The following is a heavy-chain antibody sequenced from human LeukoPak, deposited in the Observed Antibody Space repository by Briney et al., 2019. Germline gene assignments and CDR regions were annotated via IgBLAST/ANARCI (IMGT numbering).Heavy chain of an antibody. CDR2: ISSSISYI. D-gene: IGHD6-13*01. Sequence: PGGSLRLSCAASGFTFSSYSMNWVRQAPGKGLEWVSSISSSISYIYYADSVKGRFTISTDNAKNSVYLQMNSLSAEDTAVYYCARAPAAGSHFDYWGQGTLVTVPS. CDR3: ARAPAAGSHFDY. V-gene: IGHV3-21*01. J-gene: IGHJ4*02. CDR1: GFTFSSYS.